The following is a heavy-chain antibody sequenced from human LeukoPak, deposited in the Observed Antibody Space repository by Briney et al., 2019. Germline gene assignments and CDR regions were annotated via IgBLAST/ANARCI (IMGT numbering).Heavy chain of an antibody. V-gene: IGHV3-23*01. CDR3: AKDPKYYGDYIDAFDI. CDR2: ISGSGGST. Sequence: GGSLRLSCAASGFTFSSYAMSWVRHAPGKGLEWVSAISGSGGSTYYADSVKGRFTISRDNSKNTLYLQMNSLRAEDTAVYYCAKDPKYYGDYIDAFDIWGQGTMVTVSS. D-gene: IGHD4-17*01. J-gene: IGHJ3*02. CDR1: GFTFSSYA.